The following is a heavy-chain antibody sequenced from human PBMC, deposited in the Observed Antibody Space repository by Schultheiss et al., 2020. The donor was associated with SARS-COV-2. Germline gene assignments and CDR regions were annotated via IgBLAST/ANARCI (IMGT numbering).Heavy chain of an antibody. CDR1: GFTFSSYA. CDR2: ISYDGSTK. Sequence: GGSLRLSCAASGFTFSSYAMSWVRQAPGKGLEWLAVISYDGSTKYYADSVKGRFTNSRDNSKNTLSLQMNSLRAEDTAVYSCARGGRITMIEGALDIWGQGTMVTVSS. CDR3: ARGGRITMIEGALDI. J-gene: IGHJ3*02. D-gene: IGHD3-22*01. V-gene: IGHV3-30-3*01.